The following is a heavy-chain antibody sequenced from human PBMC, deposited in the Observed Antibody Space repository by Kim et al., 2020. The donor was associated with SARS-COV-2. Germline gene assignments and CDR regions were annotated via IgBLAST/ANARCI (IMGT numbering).Heavy chain of an antibody. J-gene: IGHJ6*02. Sequence: GESLKISCKGSGYSFNSYWIGLVRQMPGKGLEWMGIIYHGDSDTRYSPSFQGQVTISADKSISTADLPWSSLKAPDDAMYYCARRYYYGRGGMDVWGQGTTVTVSS. V-gene: IGHV5-51*01. CDR3: ARRYYYGRGGMDV. CDR2: IYHGDSDT. CDR1: GYSFNSYW. D-gene: IGHD3-10*02.